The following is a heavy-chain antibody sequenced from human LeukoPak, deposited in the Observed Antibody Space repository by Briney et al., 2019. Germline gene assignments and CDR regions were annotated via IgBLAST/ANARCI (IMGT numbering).Heavy chain of an antibody. CDR3: ARYYYGSGTSFDP. Sequence: PGGSLRLSCAASGFTFSDCWMSWLRQAPGKGLEYVANIKKDGSEKHYVDSVKGRFTISRDNPKNLLYLQMSNLRAEDTAVFYCARYYYGSGTSFDPWGQGTLVTVSS. J-gene: IGHJ5*02. D-gene: IGHD3-10*01. CDR1: GFTFSDCW. CDR2: IKKDGSEK. V-gene: IGHV3-7*01.